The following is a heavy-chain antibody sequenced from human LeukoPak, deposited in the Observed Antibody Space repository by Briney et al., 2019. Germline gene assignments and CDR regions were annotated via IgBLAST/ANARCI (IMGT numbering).Heavy chain of an antibody. CDR3: ARVQFSFYTAFDI. CDR2: ISAYNGNT. J-gene: IGHJ3*02. CDR1: GYAFSNFG. V-gene: IGHV1-18*01. D-gene: IGHD3-16*01. Sequence: GASVKVSCKAYGYAFSNFGVTWVRQAPGQGLEWMGWISAYNGNTNYAQRFQGRVTMTTDTSTNTAYMELRSLRSDDTAVYYCARVQFSFYTAFDIWGQGTMVTVSS.